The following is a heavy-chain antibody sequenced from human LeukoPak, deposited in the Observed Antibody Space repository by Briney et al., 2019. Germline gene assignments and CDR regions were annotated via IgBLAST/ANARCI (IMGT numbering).Heavy chain of an antibody. CDR3: TRHYRSYYFDY. D-gene: IGHD1-14*01. CDR1: GFTLSNAW. CDR2: IKSKTDGGSA. Sequence: GGSLRLSCAASGFTLSNAWMSWVRQAPGKGLEWVGRIKSKTDGGSADYAAPVKGRFTISRDDSKNTLYLQMNSLKTEDTAIYYCTRHYRSYYFDYWGQGALVTVSS. V-gene: IGHV3-15*01. J-gene: IGHJ4*02.